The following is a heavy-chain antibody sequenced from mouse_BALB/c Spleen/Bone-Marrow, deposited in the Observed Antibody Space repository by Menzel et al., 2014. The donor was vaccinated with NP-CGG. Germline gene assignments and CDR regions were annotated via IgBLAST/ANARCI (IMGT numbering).Heavy chain of an antibody. CDR3: VYGRDWYFDV. D-gene: IGHD1-1*01. Sequence: EVQVVESGAELVKPGASVKLSCTASGFNIKDTYMHWVKERPEQGLEWIGRIDPANGNTKSDPKFQGKATITADTSSNTACLQLSSLTSEDTAVYYCVYGRDWYFDVWGAGTTVTVSS. V-gene: IGHV14-3*02. CDR1: GFNIKDTY. CDR2: IDPANGNT. J-gene: IGHJ1*01.